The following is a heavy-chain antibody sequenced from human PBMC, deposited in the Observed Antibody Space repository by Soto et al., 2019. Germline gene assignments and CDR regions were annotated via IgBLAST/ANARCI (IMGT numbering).Heavy chain of an antibody. J-gene: IGHJ4*02. D-gene: IGHD2-15*01. CDR2: INAGNGNT. V-gene: IGHV1-3*01. CDR1: GYTFTSYA. CDR3: ARDVGALDY. Sequence: QVQLVQSGAEVKKPGASVKVSCKASGYTFTSYATHWVRQAPGQRLEWMGWINAGNGNTKYSQKFQGRVTITRDTWASTGYMELGSLGSEGTAVYCSARDVGALDYWGQGTLVTVSS.